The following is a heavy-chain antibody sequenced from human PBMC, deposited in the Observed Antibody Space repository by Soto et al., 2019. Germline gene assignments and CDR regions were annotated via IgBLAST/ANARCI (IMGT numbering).Heavy chain of an antibody. J-gene: IGHJ3*02. CDR2: ITASDDTT. CDR3: AKVGPLRDCTSTSCRGGVDI. V-gene: IGHV3-23*01. CDR1: AFTFRSYA. Sequence: EAQLLESGGGLVRPGGSLRLSCAASAFTFRSYAMSWVRQAPGKGLEWVSAITASDDTTYYADSVKGRFTISRDNPKNTLFVRMNSLRAEDTAVYYCAKVGPLRDCTSTSCRGGVDIWGQGTMVTVS. D-gene: IGHD2-2*01.